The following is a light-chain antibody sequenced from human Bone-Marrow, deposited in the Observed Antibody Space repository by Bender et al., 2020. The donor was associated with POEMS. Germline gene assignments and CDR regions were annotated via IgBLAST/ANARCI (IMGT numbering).Light chain of an antibody. CDR3: SSWDDSLSGWV. J-gene: IGLJ3*02. CDR2: SNY. V-gene: IGLV1-44*01. CDR1: DSNIGRNN. Sequence: QSVLTQPPSVSASPGQRVTISCSGSDSNIGRNNVNWYQHLPGTAPRLVVYSNYQRPSGVPARFSGSKSGTSASLAISDIQSEDEGDYYCSSWDDSLSGWVFGGGTKLTVL.